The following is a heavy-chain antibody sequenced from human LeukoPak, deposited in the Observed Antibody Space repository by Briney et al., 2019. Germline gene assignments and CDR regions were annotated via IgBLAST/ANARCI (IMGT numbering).Heavy chain of an antibody. D-gene: IGHD5-12*01. V-gene: IGHV1-69*05. CDR3: AGSASGYEFHY. J-gene: IGHJ4*02. CDR2: IIPIFGTA. CDR1: GGTFSSYA. Sequence: SVKVSCKASGGTFSSYAISWVRQAPGQGLEWMGGIIPIFGTANYAQKFQGRVTITTDESTSTAYMELSSLRSEDTAVYYCAGSASGYEFHYWGQGTLVNVSS.